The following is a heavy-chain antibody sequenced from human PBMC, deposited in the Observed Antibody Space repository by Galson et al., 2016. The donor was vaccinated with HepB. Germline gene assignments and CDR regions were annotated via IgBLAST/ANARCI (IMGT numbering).Heavy chain of an antibody. D-gene: IGHD1-26*01. CDR2: ISGDSNYI. CDR3: AKGGDTRD. CDR1: GLTFSTYS. J-gene: IGHJ4*02. Sequence: SLRLSCAVSGLTFSTYSMHWVRQAPGKGLEWVSSISGDSNYIYYADSLMGRFTISRDNAKSTVYLQMNSLGAEDTAVYYCAKGGDTRDWGQGTLVTVSS. V-gene: IGHV3-21*04.